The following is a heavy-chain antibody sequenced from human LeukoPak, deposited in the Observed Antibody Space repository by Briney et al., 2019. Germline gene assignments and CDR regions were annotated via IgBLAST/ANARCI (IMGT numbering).Heavy chain of an antibody. J-gene: IGHJ4*02. D-gene: IGHD6-19*01. V-gene: IGHV5-51*01. CDR1: GFSFTNKW. CDR2: IYPGDSDT. Sequence: GESLQISCKGPGFSFTNKWIAWVRRMPGKGLEWMVIIYPGDSDTTYSPSFQGQVTMSADRSISTAYMEWSSLKASDTAMYYCVRDGYSNGWWFDYWGQGTRVTVSS. CDR3: VRDGYSNGWWFDY.